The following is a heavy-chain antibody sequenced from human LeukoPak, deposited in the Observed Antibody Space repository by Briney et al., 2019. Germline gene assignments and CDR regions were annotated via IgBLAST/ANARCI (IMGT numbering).Heavy chain of an antibody. V-gene: IGHV4-59*01. D-gene: IGHD2-21*02. CDR3: ARGVTTGLDWFDP. CDR1: GVSISSYY. CDR2: ISYXXSS. Sequence: SETLSLTCTVSGVSISSYYWSWIRQPPGKGXXXXGCISYXXSSTYNXSLKXRVTIXVDTSKNQFSLKVTSVTAADTAVYYCARGVTTGLDWFDPWGQGTLVTVSS. J-gene: IGHJ5*02.